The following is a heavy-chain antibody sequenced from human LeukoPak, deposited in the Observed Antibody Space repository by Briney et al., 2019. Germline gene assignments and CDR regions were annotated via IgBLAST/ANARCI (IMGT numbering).Heavy chain of an antibody. CDR1: GFYFANYA. J-gene: IGHJ4*02. V-gene: IGHV3-23*01. CDR2: TVGGGSPNT. D-gene: IGHD3-10*01. Sequence: GGSLRLSCAASGFYFANYAMSWVRQAPGKGLEWVSATVGGGSPNTYHADSVKGRLTISRDNSKNTLYLQMNSLRAEDTAVYYCAKEGYYYGSGTEFFFDYWGQGTLVTVSS. CDR3: AKEGYYYGSGTEFFFDY.